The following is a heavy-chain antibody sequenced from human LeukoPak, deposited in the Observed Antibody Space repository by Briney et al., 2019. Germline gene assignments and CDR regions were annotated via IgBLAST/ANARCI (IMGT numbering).Heavy chain of an antibody. CDR2: INSNSGGT. Sequence: ASVKVSCKASGYTFTRYGISWVRQAPGQGLEWMGWINSNSGGTNYAQKFQGRVTMTRDTSISTAYMELSRLRSDDTAVYYCARAFPQREVGATQIGYWGQGTLVTVSS. D-gene: IGHD1-26*01. J-gene: IGHJ4*02. V-gene: IGHV1-2*02. CDR1: GYTFTRYG. CDR3: ARAFPQREVGATQIGY.